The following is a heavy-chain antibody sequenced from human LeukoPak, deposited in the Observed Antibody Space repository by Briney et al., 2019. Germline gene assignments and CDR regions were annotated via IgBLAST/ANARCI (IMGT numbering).Heavy chain of an antibody. CDR1: GFTFSDYY. CDR3: ARASRYSYGYGYFDY. Sequence: GSLRLSCAASGFTFSDYYKSWIRQASGKGLEGVSYISSSGSTIYYADSVKGRFTISRDNAKNSLYLQMNSLRAEDTAVYYCARASRYSYGYGYFDYWGQGTLVTVSS. V-gene: IGHV3-11*04. CDR2: ISSSGSTI. J-gene: IGHJ4*02. D-gene: IGHD5-18*01.